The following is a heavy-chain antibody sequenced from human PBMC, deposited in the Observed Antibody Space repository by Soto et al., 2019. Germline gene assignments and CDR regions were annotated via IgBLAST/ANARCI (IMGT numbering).Heavy chain of an antibody. J-gene: IGHJ4*02. CDR2: IYYSGST. CDR1: GGSISSGGYY. Sequence: LSLTCTVSGGSISSGGYYWSWIRQHPGKGLEWIGYIYYSGSTYYNPSLKSRVTLSVDTSKNQFSLKLSSVTAADTAVYFCARDSGPKRRGDPYYFDYWGQGTLVTVSS. CDR3: ARDSGPKRRGDPYYFDY. D-gene: IGHD2-21*02. V-gene: IGHV4-31*03.